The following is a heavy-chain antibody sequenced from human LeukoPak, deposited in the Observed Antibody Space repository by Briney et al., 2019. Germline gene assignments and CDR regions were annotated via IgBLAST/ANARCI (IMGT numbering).Heavy chain of an antibody. J-gene: IGHJ5*02. CDR1: GGSISSYY. CDR3: ARETVWFGEEDWFDP. D-gene: IGHD3-10*01. Sequence: SETLSLTCTVSGGSISSYYWSWIRQPAGKGLEWIGRIYTSGSTNYNPSLKSRVTMSVDTSKNQFSLKLSSVTAADTAVYYCARETVWFGEEDWFDPWGQGTLVTVSS. CDR2: IYTSGST. V-gene: IGHV4-4*07.